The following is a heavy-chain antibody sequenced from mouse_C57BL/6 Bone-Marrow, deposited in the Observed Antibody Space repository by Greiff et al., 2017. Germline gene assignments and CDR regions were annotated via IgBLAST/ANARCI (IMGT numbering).Heavy chain of an antibody. CDR1: GFTFSSYG. CDR3: ARADYSDPWYFDY. J-gene: IGHJ2*01. CDR2: ISSCGSYT. Sequence: EVQLMESGGDLVKPGGSLKLSCAASGFTFSSYGMSWVRQTPDKRLEWVATISSCGSYTYYPDSVKGRVTISRDNAKNTQYLQMSSMKSEDAAMYYCARADYSDPWYFDYWGQGTTLTVSS. V-gene: IGHV5-6*01. D-gene: IGHD2-13*01.